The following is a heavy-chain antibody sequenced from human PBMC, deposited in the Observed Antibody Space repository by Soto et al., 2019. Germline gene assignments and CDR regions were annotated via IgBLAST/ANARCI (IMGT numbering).Heavy chain of an antibody. Sequence: QLQLVESGGGVVQPGGSLRLSCAASGFTFSYYGFHWVRQAPGKGLEWVAVMHTGGNEKYYVDSVKGRFTVSRDDSRNMVYLEMSGLRAEDTAEYFCARDADTTGHYSHFDLWGRGALVAVS. CDR3: ARDADTTGHYSHFDL. CDR2: MHTGGNEK. V-gene: IGHV3-33*08. J-gene: IGHJ4*02. CDR1: GFTFSYYG. D-gene: IGHD3-9*01.